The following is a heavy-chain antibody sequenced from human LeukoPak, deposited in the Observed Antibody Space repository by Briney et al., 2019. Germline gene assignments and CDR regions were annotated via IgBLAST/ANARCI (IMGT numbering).Heavy chain of an antibody. V-gene: IGHV3-30*04. Sequence: GGSLRLSCAASGFTFSGYAMHWVRQAPGKGLEWVAVISKDGRNKYYADSVKGRFTISRDNAKKTSYLQMNSLRAEDTAVYYCARNPTGDFPFDYWGQGTLVTVSS. CDR3: ARNPTGDFPFDY. J-gene: IGHJ4*02. CDR1: GFTFSGYA. D-gene: IGHD7-27*01. CDR2: ISKDGRNK.